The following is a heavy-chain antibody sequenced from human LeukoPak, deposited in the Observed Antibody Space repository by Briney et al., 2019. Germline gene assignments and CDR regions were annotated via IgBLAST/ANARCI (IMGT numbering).Heavy chain of an antibody. CDR2: ISSSSSTI. V-gene: IGHV3-48*01. CDR1: GFTFSSYS. J-gene: IGHJ3*01. Sequence: GSLRLSCAASGFTFSSYSMNWVRQAPGKGLEWVSYISSSSSTIYYADSVKGRFTISRDDAKSSLYLQMNSLRVEDTAVYYCAKEVTYGGAAFDVWGQGTTVTVSS. D-gene: IGHD3-10*01. CDR3: AKEVTYGGAAFDV.